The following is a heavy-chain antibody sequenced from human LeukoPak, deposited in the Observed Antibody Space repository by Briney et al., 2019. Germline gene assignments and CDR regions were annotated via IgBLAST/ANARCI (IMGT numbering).Heavy chain of an antibody. CDR3: ASARYSSSWHMFDP. CDR1: GYTFTSYG. J-gene: IGHJ5*02. CDR2: IIPILGIA. D-gene: IGHD6-13*01. Sequence: ASVKVSCKASGYTFTSYGINWVRQAPGQGLEWIGRIIPILGIANYAQKFQGRVTITADKSTSTAYMELSSLRSEDTAVYYCASARYSSSWHMFDPWGQGTLVTVSS. V-gene: IGHV1-69*04.